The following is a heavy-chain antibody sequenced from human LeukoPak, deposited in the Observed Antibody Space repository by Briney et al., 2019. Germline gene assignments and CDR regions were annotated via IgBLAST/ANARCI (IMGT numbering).Heavy chain of an antibody. D-gene: IGHD2-2*01. CDR1: GFTFDDYA. Sequence: QPGRSLRLSCAASGFTFDDYAMHWVRQAPGKGLEWVSGISWNSGSIGYADSVKGRFTISRDNAKNSLYLQMNSLRAEDTAVYYCAKEGYCSTTSCSRQYFQHWGQGTLVTVSS. J-gene: IGHJ1*01. V-gene: IGHV3-9*01. CDR3: AKEGYCSTTSCSRQYFQH. CDR2: ISWNSGSI.